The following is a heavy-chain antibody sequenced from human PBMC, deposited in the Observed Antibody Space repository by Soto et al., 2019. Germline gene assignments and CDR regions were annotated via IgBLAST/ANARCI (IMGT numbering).Heavy chain of an antibody. J-gene: IGHJ6*03. Sequence: QVQLVQSGAEVKKPGSSVKVSCKASGGTFSSYTISWVRQAPGQGLEWMGRIIPILGIANYAQKFQGRVKITADKSTSTAYMELSSLRSEDTAVYYCARAYYDILTGYAAPNYYYYYMDVWGKGTTVTVSS. CDR2: IIPILGIA. D-gene: IGHD3-9*01. CDR1: GGTFSSYT. CDR3: ARAYYDILTGYAAPNYYYYYMDV. V-gene: IGHV1-69*02.